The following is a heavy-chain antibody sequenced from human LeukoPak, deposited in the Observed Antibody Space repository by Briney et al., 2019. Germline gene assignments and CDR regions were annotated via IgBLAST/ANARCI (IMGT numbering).Heavy chain of an antibody. CDR1: GYSISSGYY. D-gene: IGHD2-2*03. CDR2: IYHSGST. CDR3: ARVDSDFDY. J-gene: IGHJ4*02. Sequence: SETLSLTCNVSGYSISSGYYWGWIRQPPGKGLEWIGSIYHSGSTYYNPSLKSRVTISVDTSKNQFSLKLSSVTAADTAVYYCARVDSDFDYWGQGTLVTVSS. V-gene: IGHV4-38-2*02.